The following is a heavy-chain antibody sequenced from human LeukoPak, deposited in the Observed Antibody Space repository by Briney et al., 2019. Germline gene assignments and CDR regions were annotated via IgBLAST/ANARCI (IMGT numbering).Heavy chain of an antibody. CDR3: ARGTAAAGFAY. V-gene: IGHV6-1*01. D-gene: IGHD6-13*01. Sequence: SQTLSLTCAISGDSVSSNITAWNWVRRSPSRGLEWLGRTYYRSKWYNDYAISVKSRISINPDTSKNQLSLQLNSVTPEDTAVYYCARGTAAAGFAYWGQGALVTVSS. CDR2: TYYRSKWYN. CDR1: GDSVSSNITA. J-gene: IGHJ4*02.